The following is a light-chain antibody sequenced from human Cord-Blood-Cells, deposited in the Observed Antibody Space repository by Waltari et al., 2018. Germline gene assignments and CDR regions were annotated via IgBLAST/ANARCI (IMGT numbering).Light chain of an antibody. CDR2: GAS. CDR1: QSVSSN. V-gene: IGKV3-15*01. J-gene: IGKJ3*01. Sequence: LSVSPGERATLSCRASQSVSSNLAWYQQKPGQAPRLLIYGASTRATGIPARFSGSGSGTEFTLTISSLQSEDFAVYYCQQYNNWPLTFGPGTKVDIK. CDR3: QQYNNWPLT.